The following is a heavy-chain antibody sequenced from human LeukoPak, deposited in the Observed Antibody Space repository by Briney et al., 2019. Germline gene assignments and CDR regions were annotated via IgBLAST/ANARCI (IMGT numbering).Heavy chain of an antibody. D-gene: IGHD2-2*01. Sequence: GGSLRLSCTVSGFTVSSNSMSWVRQAPGKGLEWVSAISGSGGSTYYADSVKGRFTISRDTSKNTLYLQMNSLRAEDTAVYYCAKRDQLLEDYWGQGTLVTVSS. J-gene: IGHJ4*02. CDR2: ISGSGGST. V-gene: IGHV3-23*01. CDR3: AKRDQLLEDY. CDR1: GFTVSSNS.